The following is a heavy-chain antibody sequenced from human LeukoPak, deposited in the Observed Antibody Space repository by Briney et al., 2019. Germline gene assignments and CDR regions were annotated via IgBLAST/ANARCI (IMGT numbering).Heavy chain of an antibody. V-gene: IGHV1-18*01. CDR1: GYTFTSYG. J-gene: IGHJ3*02. CDR3: ASRYDFWSGFDI. CDR2: ISAYNGNT. Sequence: ASVKVSCKASGYTFTSYGISWVRQAPGQGLEWIGWISAYNGNTNYAQKLQGRVTMTTDTSTSTAYMELRSLRSDDTAVYYCASRYDFWSGFDIWGQGTMVTVSS. D-gene: IGHD3-3*01.